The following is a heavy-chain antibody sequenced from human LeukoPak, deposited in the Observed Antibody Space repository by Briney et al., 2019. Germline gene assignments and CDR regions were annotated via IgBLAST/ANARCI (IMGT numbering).Heavy chain of an antibody. CDR2: IHRSGSP. D-gene: IGHD1-14*01. J-gene: IGHJ4*02. V-gene: IGHV4-4*02. CDR1: LDSTTSNF. Sequence: SETLSLTCTVSLDSTTSNFWGWVRQPPGKGLEWIGEIHRSGSPNYNPSLQSRVTISIDRSRNQIALELSSVTAADTAVYYCAREILGGFNPGAYWGQGTLVTVSS. CDR3: AREILGGFNPGAY.